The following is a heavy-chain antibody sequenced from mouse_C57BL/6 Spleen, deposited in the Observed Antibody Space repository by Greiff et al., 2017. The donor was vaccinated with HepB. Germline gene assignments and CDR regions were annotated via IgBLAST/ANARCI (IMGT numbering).Heavy chain of an antibody. J-gene: IGHJ1*03. CDR3: ARSEVLRSYWYFDV. CDR2: IDPSDSYT. CDR1: GYTFTSYW. Sequence: QVQLQQPGAELVKPGASVKLSCKASGYTFTSYWMQWVKQRPGQGLEWIGEIDPSDSYTNYNQKFKGKATLTVDTSSSTAYMQLSSLTSEDSAVYYCARSEVLRSYWYFDVWGTGTTVTVSS. V-gene: IGHV1-50*01. D-gene: IGHD1-1*01.